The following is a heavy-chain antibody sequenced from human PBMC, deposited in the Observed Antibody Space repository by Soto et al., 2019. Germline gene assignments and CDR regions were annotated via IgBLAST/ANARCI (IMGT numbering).Heavy chain of an antibody. J-gene: IGHJ3*02. V-gene: IGHV1-2*04. CDR3: ARDRGFIAPRAFDI. CDR2: IHPNSGGT. CDR1: GYTFTGYY. Sequence: ASVKVSCKASGYTFTGYYMHWVRQAPGQGLEWMGWIHPNSGGTNYAQKFQGWVTMTRDTSISTAYMELSRLRSDDPAVYYCARDRGFIAPRAFDIWGQGTMVTVSS. D-gene: IGHD3-10*01.